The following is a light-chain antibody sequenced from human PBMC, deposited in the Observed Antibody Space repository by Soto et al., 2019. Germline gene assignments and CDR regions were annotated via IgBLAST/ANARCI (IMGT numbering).Light chain of an antibody. Sequence: EIVLTQSPATLSLSPGERATLSCRASQSVGSYLAWFQQKPGQAPRLLIYGASNRATGIPARFSGSGSGTDFPLTISSLEPEDFAVYYCQQRSNWPPWTFGQGTKVEVK. J-gene: IGKJ1*01. V-gene: IGKV3-11*01. CDR1: QSVGSY. CDR2: GAS. CDR3: QQRSNWPPWT.